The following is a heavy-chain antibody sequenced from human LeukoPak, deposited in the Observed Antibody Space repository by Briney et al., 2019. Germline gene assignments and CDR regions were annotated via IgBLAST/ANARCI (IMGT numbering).Heavy chain of an antibody. V-gene: IGHV3-30*18. CDR2: ISYDGSNK. D-gene: IGHD3-22*01. J-gene: IGHJ3*02. Sequence: GGSLRLSCAASGFTFSSYGMHWVRQAPGKGLEWVAVISYDGSNKYYADSVKGRFTISRDNSKNTLYLQMNSLRAEDTAVYYCAKGPYYYDSSGYYYVRADDAFDIWGQGTMVTVSS. CDR1: GFTFSSYG. CDR3: AKGPYYYDSSGYYYVRADDAFDI.